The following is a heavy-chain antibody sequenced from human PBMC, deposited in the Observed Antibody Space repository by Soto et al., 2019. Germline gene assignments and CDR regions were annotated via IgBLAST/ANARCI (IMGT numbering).Heavy chain of an antibody. CDR2: TRNKANSYTT. Sequence: EVQLVESGGGLVQPGGSLRLSCAASGFTFSDHHMDWFRRAPGKGLEWVGRTRNKANSYTTEYATSVKGRFTISRDDSKNSLYLQMNSLKTEDTAVYYYSRDLGSWGQGTLVTVSS. CDR1: GFTFSDHH. CDR3: SRDLGS. J-gene: IGHJ5*02. V-gene: IGHV3-72*01.